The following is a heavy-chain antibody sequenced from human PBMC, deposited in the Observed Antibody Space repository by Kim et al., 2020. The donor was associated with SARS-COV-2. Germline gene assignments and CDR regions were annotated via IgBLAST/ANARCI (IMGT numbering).Heavy chain of an antibody. V-gene: IGHV3-64D*09. CDR1: GFSFSHYA. D-gene: IGHD6-13*01. J-gene: IGHJ4*02. CDR2: ISTDGRET. CDR3: VKTSSTWPRHFDY. Sequence: GGSLRISCSVFGFSFSHYAMYWVRQAPGKGLEYVSAISTDGRETFYTDSVKGRFTISRDNSKNTLYLQMTSLRPEDTALYYCVKTSSTWPRHFDYWGQGTLVTVSS.